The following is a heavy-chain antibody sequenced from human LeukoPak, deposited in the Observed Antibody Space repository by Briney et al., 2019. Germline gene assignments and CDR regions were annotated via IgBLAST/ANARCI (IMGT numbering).Heavy chain of an antibody. Sequence: GGSLRLSCEGSGLTFSSYSMNWVRQAPGKGLEWVSYISSRSTHIYYADSVKGRFTISRDDAKNSLYLQMNSVRDEDTAVYYCARDQIAVAGLDAFDVWGQGTMVTVSS. J-gene: IGHJ3*01. V-gene: IGHV3-48*02. D-gene: IGHD6-19*01. CDR3: ARDQIAVAGLDAFDV. CDR1: GLTFSSYS. CDR2: ISSRSTHI.